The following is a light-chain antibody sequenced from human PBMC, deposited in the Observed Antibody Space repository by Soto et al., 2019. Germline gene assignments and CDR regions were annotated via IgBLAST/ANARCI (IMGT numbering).Light chain of an antibody. CDR3: QQSSYPIT. Sequence: LSPGERHPLSGLASQSLGRYLAWYQQKPGQSPSLLIYDASHRATGIPVRFSGSGSESDFTLTISSLETEDFAVYYCQQSSYPITFGHGTRLEIK. CDR2: DAS. J-gene: IGKJ5*01. V-gene: IGKV3-11*01. CDR1: QSLGRY.